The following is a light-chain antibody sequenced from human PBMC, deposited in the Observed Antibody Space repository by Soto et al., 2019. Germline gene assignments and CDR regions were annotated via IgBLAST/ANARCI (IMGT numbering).Light chain of an antibody. CDR3: QEYSKWPLFT. Sequence: EIVVTQSPGILSVSPGDRATLSCRASQSVSTNLAWYQQKPGKAPTLLIYAASTRATGIPARFTGSGSGTDFTLTIISLQSEDFAVYYCQEYSKWPLFTFGPGTRVDIK. CDR2: AAS. V-gene: IGKV3-15*01. J-gene: IGKJ3*01. CDR1: QSVSTN.